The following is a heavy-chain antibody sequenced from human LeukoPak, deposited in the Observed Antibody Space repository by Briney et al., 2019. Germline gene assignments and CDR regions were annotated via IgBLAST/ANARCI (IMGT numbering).Heavy chain of an antibody. CDR1: GFTFSSYA. V-gene: IGHV3-23*01. CDR3: LKYTERVTPLPD. CDR2: ISGSCGST. D-gene: IGHD2-21*02. Sequence: GGSLRLSCSASGFTFSSYAMGWVRQAPGKGLEWGSAISGSCGSTYYADSVKGRFTSSRDNSKNSLYLQMNSPKSDDSSFYYCLKYTERVTPLPDWGQGTLVTVSS. J-gene: IGHJ4*02.